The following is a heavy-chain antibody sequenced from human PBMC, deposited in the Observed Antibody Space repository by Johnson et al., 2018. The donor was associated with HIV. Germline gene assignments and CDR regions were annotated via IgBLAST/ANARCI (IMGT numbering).Heavy chain of an antibody. V-gene: IGHV3-23*04. Sequence: VQLVESGGGVVRRGGSLRLSCATSGFTFDDHGMSWVRQGPGKGLEWGSGMSGSGGRTYYAESGKGWFTISRDNSKNTMYLQMNSLRAVDTAVYSCAKLPGGHSGFVDAFDIWGQGTMVTVSS. CDR2: MSGSGGRT. J-gene: IGHJ3*02. CDR3: AKLPGGHSGFVDAFDI. CDR1: GFTFDDHG. D-gene: IGHD4-23*01.